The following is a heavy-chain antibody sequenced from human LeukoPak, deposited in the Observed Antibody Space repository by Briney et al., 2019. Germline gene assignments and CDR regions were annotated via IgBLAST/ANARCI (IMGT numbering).Heavy chain of an antibody. CDR2: INPSGGNT. CDR1: GYTFSSNF. Sequence: GASVTVSCTASGYTFSSNFLHWVRQAPGQGLEWMGVINPSGGNTRYAQKFQGRLTMTRDMSTTTVYMELRSLRSEDTAVYYCARIAETDPFDIWGQGTVVTISS. V-gene: IGHV1-46*01. J-gene: IGHJ3*02. CDR3: ARIAETDPFDI.